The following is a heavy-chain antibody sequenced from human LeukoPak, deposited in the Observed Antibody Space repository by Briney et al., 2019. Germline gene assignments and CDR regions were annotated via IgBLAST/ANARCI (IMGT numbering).Heavy chain of an antibody. J-gene: IGHJ4*02. CDR2: ISSSSGYI. D-gene: IGHD3-16*01. CDR1: GFIFSSYS. V-gene: IGHV3-21*01. CDR3: AGGSSRLGYYFDY. Sequence: PGGSLRLSCAASGFIFSSYSMNWVRQAPGKGLEWVSFISSSSGYIYYADSVRGRFTLSRDNAKNSLYLQMHSLRAEDTAVYYCAGGSSRLGYYFDYWGQGTLVTVSS.